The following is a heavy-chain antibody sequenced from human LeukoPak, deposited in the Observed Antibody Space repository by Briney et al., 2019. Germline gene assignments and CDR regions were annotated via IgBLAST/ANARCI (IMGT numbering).Heavy chain of an antibody. CDR1: GGSITFGSYY. V-gene: IGHV4-61*02. CDR2: IYTSGRT. J-gene: IGHJ4*02. Sequence: SETLSLTCTVPGGSITFGSYYWTWIRQPAGNGLEWIGRIYTSGRTFYNPSLKSRVTISMDTSMNQFSLRLNSVTAADTAVYYCARARVIPASFDDWGQGTLVTVSS. CDR3: ARARVIPASFDD.